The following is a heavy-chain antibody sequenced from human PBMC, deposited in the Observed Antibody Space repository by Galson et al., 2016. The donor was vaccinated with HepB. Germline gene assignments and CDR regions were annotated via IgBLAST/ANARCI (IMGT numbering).Heavy chain of an antibody. CDR1: GGSISSFY. CDR2: IYYSGST. CDR3: ARRLGGGFGLDV. D-gene: IGHD3-16*01. V-gene: IGHV4-59*01. Sequence: SETLSLTCTVSGGSISSFYWSWIRQPPGKGLEWIGYIYYSGSTSYSPSLKSRVTISVDTSKIQFSLRLSSVTAADTAVYYCARRLGGGFGLDVWGQGTTVTVSS. J-gene: IGHJ6*02.